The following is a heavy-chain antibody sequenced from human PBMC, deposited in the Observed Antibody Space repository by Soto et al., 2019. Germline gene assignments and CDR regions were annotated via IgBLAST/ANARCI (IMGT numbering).Heavy chain of an antibody. Sequence: PGGSLRLSCAASGFTFSSYSMNWVRQAPGKGLEWVSYISSSSSTIYYADSVKDRFTISRDNAKNSLYLQMNSLRDEDTAVYYCALIRKGDGIFGVVTTLEYYYYGMDVWGQGTTVTVSS. V-gene: IGHV3-48*02. J-gene: IGHJ6*02. CDR2: ISSSSSTI. D-gene: IGHD3-3*01. CDR3: ALIRKGDGIFGVVTTLEYYYYGMDV. CDR1: GFTFSSYS.